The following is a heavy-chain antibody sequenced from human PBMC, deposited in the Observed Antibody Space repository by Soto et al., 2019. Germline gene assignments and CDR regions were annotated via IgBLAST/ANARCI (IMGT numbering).Heavy chain of an antibody. CDR3: AKDGDSSSWYLDYYYYGMDD. D-gene: IGHD6-13*01. J-gene: IGHJ6*02. CDR2: ISYDGSNK. V-gene: IGHV3-30*18. CDR1: GFTFSSYG. Sequence: GGSLRLSCAASGFTFSSYGMHWVRQAPGKGLEWVAVISYDGSNKYYADSVKGRFTISRDNSKNTLYLQMNSLRAEDTAVYYCAKDGDSSSWYLDYYYYGMDDCGQGTTVTVSS.